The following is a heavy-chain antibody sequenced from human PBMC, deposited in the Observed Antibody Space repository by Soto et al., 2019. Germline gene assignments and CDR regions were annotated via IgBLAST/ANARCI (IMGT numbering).Heavy chain of an antibody. CDR3: ARVDCSSTNCQLYYYYYNGMDV. CDR2: ISYDGINS. CDR1: GFTFGNYA. D-gene: IGHD2-2*01. V-gene: IGHV3-30-3*01. J-gene: IGHJ6*02. Sequence: GGSLRLSCAASGFTFGNYAMHWVRLAPGKGLEWLGLISYDGINSHYADSVKGRFTISRDNSQNTLYLQMNSLRAEDTAVYYCARVDCSSTNCQLYYYYYNGMDVWGQGTTVTVSS.